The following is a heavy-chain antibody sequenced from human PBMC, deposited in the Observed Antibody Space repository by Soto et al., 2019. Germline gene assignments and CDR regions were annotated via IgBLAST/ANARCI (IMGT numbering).Heavy chain of an antibody. J-gene: IGHJ4*02. Sequence: GGSLRLSCAASGFTFSSYSMNWVRQAPGKGLEWVSSISSSSSYIYYADSVKGRFTISRDNAKNSLYLQMNSLRAEDTAVYYCARGGITIFGVVTGTNWGQGTLVTASS. CDR2: ISSSSSYI. CDR1: GFTFSSYS. V-gene: IGHV3-21*01. CDR3: ARGGITIFGVVTGTN. D-gene: IGHD3-3*01.